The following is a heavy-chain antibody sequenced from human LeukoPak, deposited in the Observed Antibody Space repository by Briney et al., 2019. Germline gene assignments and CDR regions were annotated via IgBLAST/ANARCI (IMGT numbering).Heavy chain of an antibody. V-gene: IGHV3-9*01. Sequence: PGGSLRLSCAASGFTFDDYAMHWVRQAPGKGLEWVSGISWNSGSIGYADSVKGRFTISRDNAKNSLYLQMNSLRAEDTAVYYCARSFGIAVAGPNDAFDIWGQGTMVTVSS. CDR3: ARSFGIAVAGPNDAFDI. CDR2: ISWNSGSI. D-gene: IGHD6-19*01. J-gene: IGHJ3*02. CDR1: GFTFDDYA.